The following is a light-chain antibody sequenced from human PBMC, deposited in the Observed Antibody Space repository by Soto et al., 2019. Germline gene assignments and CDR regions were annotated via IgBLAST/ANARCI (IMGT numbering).Light chain of an antibody. CDR1: QSVSSN. V-gene: IGKV3-15*01. Sequence: EIVMTQSPATLSVSPGERATLSCRASQSVSSNLAWYQQKPGQAPRLLIYGASTRATGIPARFSGSGSGTEFTLTISSLQSEDFAVYYCQQYHQWPHIPFGQGARLEIK. J-gene: IGKJ5*01. CDR2: GAS. CDR3: QQYHQWPHIP.